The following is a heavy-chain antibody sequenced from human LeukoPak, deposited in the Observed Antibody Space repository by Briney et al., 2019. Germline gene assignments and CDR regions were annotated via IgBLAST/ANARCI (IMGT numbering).Heavy chain of an antibody. CDR3: ARGSGFWSGYSY. D-gene: IGHD3-3*01. CDR1: GDSVSRSDSY. V-gene: IGHV4-61*08. Sequence: SETLSLTCSVSGDSVSRSDSYWDWIRQPPGKGLEWIGYIYYSGSTNYNPSLKSRVTISVDTSKNQFSLKLSSVTAADTAAYYCARGSGFWSGYSYWGQGTPVTVSS. CDR2: IYYSGST. J-gene: IGHJ4*02.